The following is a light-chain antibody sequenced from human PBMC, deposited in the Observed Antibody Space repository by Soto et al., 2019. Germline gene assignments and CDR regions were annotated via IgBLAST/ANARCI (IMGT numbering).Light chain of an antibody. J-gene: IGKJ1*01. V-gene: IGKV1-5*03. Sequence: DIQMTQSPSTLSASVGDRVTITCRASQSIGSCWPWYQQKPGTAPKLLIYKASTLQSGVPSRFSGSGSGTEFTLTISSLQPDDSATYYCQQYNDNWTFGQGTKVEIK. CDR2: KAS. CDR3: QQYNDNWT. CDR1: QSIGSC.